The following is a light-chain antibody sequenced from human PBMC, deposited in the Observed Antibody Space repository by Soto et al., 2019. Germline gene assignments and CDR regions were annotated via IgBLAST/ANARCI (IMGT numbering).Light chain of an antibody. CDR2: GAS. J-gene: IGKJ4*01. CDR1: QSVSSSY. V-gene: IGKV3-20*01. Sequence: EIVLTQSPGTLSLSPGERAALSCRASQSVSSSYLAWYQQKPGQAPSQLIYGASSRATGIPDRFSGSGSGTDFTLTITILEPEDFAVYYCQHYRTSFGGGTRVEIK. CDR3: QHYRTS.